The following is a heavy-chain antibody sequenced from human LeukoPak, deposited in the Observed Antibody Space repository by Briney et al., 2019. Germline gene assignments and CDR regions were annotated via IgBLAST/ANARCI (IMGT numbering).Heavy chain of an antibody. J-gene: IGHJ4*02. V-gene: IGHV3-23*01. CDR1: GFTFNTYA. Sequence: GGSLRLSCTASGFTFNTYAMSWVRQAPGKGLEWVSAISGSGGSTYYADSVKGRFTISRDNAKNTLYLQMNSLRAEDTAVYYCANAVLRYFDWLPTFDYWGQGTLVTVSS. CDR3: ANAVLRYFDWLPTFDY. CDR2: ISGSGGST. D-gene: IGHD3-9*01.